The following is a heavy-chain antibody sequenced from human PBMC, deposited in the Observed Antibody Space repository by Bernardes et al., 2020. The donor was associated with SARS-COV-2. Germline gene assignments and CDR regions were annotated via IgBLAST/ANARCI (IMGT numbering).Heavy chain of an antibody. CDR3: ARQQGGRLLFDN. CDR2: MRSTGYA. V-gene: IGHV4-59*08. Sequence: TLSLTRTVSGDSINNNHWAWIRHPTGKGLEWIAYMRSTGYANYNPSLKSRVTISMDTSKNQFSLKVNSVTTADTAVYYCARQQGGRLLFDNWGQGTLLTVSP. CDR1: GDSINNNH. J-gene: IGHJ4*02. D-gene: IGHD3-16*01.